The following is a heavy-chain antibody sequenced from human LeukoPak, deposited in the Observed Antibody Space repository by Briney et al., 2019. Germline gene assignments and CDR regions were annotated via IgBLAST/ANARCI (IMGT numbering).Heavy chain of an antibody. D-gene: IGHD3-10*01. Sequence: SETLSLTCTVSGGSISSGGYYWSWIRQHPGKGLEWIGYIYYSGSTNYNPSLKSRVTISVDTSKNQFSLKLSSVTAADTAVYYCARDNRVRGVKNGMDVWGKGTTVTVSS. V-gene: IGHV4-61*08. CDR3: ARDNRVRGVKNGMDV. CDR1: GGSISSGGYY. J-gene: IGHJ6*04. CDR2: IYYSGST.